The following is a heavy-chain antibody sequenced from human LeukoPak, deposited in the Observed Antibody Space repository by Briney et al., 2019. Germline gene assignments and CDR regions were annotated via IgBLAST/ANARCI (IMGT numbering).Heavy chain of an antibody. CDR3: ARDVVYGDYASYYYGMDV. D-gene: IGHD4-17*01. V-gene: IGHV4-59*12. CDR2: IYYSGST. CDR1: GGSISSYY. J-gene: IGHJ6*02. Sequence: SETLSLTCTVPGGSISSYYWSWIRQPPGKGLEWIGYIYYSGSTNYNPSLKSRVTISVDTSKNQFSLKLSSVTAADTAVYYCARDVVYGDYASYYYGMDVWGQGTTVTVSS.